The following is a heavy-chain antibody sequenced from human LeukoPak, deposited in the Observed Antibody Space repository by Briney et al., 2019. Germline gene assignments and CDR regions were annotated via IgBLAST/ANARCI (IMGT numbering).Heavy chain of an antibody. CDR2: INPNSGGT. Sequence: ASVTVSCKASGYTFTGYYMHWVRQAPGQGLEWMGWINPNSGGTYYAQKFQGRVTMTSDTSISTAYMELSRLRSDNTAVYCCARDLYGGTSATFDYWGQGTLVTVSS. CDR3: ARDLYGGTSATFDY. D-gene: IGHD4-23*01. CDR1: GYTFTGYY. V-gene: IGHV1-2*02. J-gene: IGHJ4*02.